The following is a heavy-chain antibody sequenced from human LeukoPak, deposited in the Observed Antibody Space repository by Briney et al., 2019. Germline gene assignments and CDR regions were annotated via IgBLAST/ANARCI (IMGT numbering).Heavy chain of an antibody. J-gene: IGHJ5*02. CDR1: GYTFTGYY. D-gene: IGHD1-26*01. CDR3: AREARELLPWWFDP. CDR2: INPNSGGT. V-gene: IGHV1-2*02. Sequence: ASVKVSCKAYGYTFTGYYMHWVRQAPGQGLEWMGWINPNSGGTNYAQKLQGRVTMTTDTSTSTAYMELRSLRSDDTAVYYCAREARELLPWWFDPWGQGTLVTVSS.